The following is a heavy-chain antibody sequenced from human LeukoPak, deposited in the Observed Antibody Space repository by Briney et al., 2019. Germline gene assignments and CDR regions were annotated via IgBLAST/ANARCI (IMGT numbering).Heavy chain of an antibody. CDR1: GFTFSSYE. J-gene: IGHJ4*02. Sequence: PGGSLRLSCAASGFTFSSYEMNWVRQAPGKGLEWVSYISSSGSTIYYADSVKGRFTISRDNAKNSLYLQMNSLRAEDTAVYYCARITYYYDSSGYPDYWGPGTLVTVSS. V-gene: IGHV3-48*03. CDR3: ARITYYYDSSGYPDY. D-gene: IGHD3-22*01. CDR2: ISSSGSTI.